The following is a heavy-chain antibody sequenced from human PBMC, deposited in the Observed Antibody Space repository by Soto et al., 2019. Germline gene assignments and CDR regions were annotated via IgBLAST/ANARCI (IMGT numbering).Heavy chain of an antibody. V-gene: IGHV2-70*01. CDR2: IDWDDDR. CDR3: ARMESPRGGSCYGVDY. D-gene: IGHD2-15*01. J-gene: IGHJ4*02. CDR1: GFSLSTSGMC. Sequence: SGPTLVNPTQTLTLTCTFSGFSLSTSGMCVSWIRQPPGKALEWLALIDWDDDRYYSTSLKTRLTISKDTSKNQVVLTMTNMDPVDTATYYCARMESPRGGSCYGVDYWGQGTLVTVSS.